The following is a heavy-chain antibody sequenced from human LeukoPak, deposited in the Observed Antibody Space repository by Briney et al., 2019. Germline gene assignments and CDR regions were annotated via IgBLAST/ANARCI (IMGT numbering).Heavy chain of an antibody. V-gene: IGHV4-59*08. CDR2: IYYSGST. D-gene: IGHD3-22*01. CDR1: GGSISSYY. J-gene: IGHJ3*02. CDR3: ARGSDSSGYYGDAFDI. Sequence: SETLSLTCTVSGGSISSYYWSWIRQPPGKGLEWIGYIYYSGSTNYNPSLKSRVTISVDTSKNQFSLKLSSVTAADTAVYYCARGSDSSGYYGDAFDIWGQGTMVTVSS.